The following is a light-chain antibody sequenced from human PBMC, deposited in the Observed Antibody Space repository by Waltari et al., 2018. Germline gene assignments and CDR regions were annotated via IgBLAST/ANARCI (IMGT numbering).Light chain of an antibody. J-gene: IGLJ1*01. Sequence: SYELTQPPSVSVSPGQTARITCSGDALRKRYTYWYQQRPGQAPVGVMTRDTERPSGIPERFSGSSSGTTATLTITGVQAEDEADYFCQSTDTTYAYPYVFGTGTKFTVL. CDR1: ALRKRY. CDR2: RDT. V-gene: IGLV3-25*03. CDR3: QSTDTTYAYPYV.